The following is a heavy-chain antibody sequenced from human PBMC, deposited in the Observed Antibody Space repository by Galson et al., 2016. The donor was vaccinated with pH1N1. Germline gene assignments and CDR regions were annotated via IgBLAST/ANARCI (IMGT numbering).Heavy chain of an antibody. J-gene: IGHJ4*02. CDR3: ARISYGEYIDF. CDR2: IYYTGNT. Sequence: SETLSLTCVVSGGPITNSDYYWGWIRQPPGKGLDWITAIYYTGNTYYNPSLKSRVSISLDTSKNQFALNVTSVTAADTAIHCCARISYGEYIDFWGQGILVTVSS. D-gene: IGHD4-17*01. CDR1: GGPITNSDYY. V-gene: IGHV4-39*06.